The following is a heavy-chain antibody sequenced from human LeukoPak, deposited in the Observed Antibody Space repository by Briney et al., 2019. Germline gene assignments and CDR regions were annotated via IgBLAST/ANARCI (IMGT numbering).Heavy chain of an antibody. J-gene: IGHJ5*02. V-gene: IGHV3-30*02. CDR1: GFTFSSCG. CDR3: ARDKHGENWFDP. Sequence: GGSLRLSCAASGFTFSSCGMHWVRQAPGKGLEWVAFIRYDGSNKYYADSVKGRFTISRDNSKNTVYLQMNSLRAEDTAVYYCARDKHGENWFDPWGQGTLVTVSS. CDR2: IRYDGSNK.